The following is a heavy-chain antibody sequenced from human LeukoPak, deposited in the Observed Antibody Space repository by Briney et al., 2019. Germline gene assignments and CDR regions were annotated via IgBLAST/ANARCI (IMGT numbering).Heavy chain of an antibody. CDR2: IYTSGST. V-gene: IGHV4-4*07. D-gene: IGHD6-13*01. J-gene: IGHJ1*01. Sequence: SETLSLTCTVSGGSISSYYWSWIRQPAGKGLEWIGRIYTSGSTNYNPSLKSRVTISVDTSKNQFSLKLSSVTAADTAVYYCARHFGSSWHQGRYFQHWGQGTLVTVSS. CDR1: GGSISSYY. CDR3: ARHFGSSWHQGRYFQH.